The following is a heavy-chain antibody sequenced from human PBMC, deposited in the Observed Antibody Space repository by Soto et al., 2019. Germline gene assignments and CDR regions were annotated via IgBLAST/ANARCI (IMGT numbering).Heavy chain of an antibody. Sequence: EVQLVESGGGLVQPGGSLRLSCAASGFTFSSYSMNWVRQAPGKGLEWVSYISSSSSTIYYADSVKGRFTISRDNAKNSLYLQMNRLRDEDTAVYYCARAPRKSITMVRGDLYFDYWGQGTLVTVSS. CDR1: GFTFSSYS. V-gene: IGHV3-48*02. J-gene: IGHJ4*02. CDR3: ARAPRKSITMVRGDLYFDY. CDR2: ISSSSSTI. D-gene: IGHD3-10*01.